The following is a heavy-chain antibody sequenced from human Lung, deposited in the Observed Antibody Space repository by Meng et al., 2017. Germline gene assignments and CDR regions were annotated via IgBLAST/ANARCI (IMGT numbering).Heavy chain of an antibody. CDR1: GCTFSSYA. CDR3: VRRIEYSSSSGY. V-gene: IGHV3-23*01. CDR2: ISGSGGST. Sequence: EVQLLESGGGLVQPGGSPRLSCVASGCTFSSYAMTWVRQAPGKGLEWVSSISGSGGSTYYADSVRGRFTISRDNSKNTVYLQMNSLRAEDTAIYYCVRRIEYSSSSGYWGQGTLVTVSS. D-gene: IGHD6-6*01. J-gene: IGHJ4*02.